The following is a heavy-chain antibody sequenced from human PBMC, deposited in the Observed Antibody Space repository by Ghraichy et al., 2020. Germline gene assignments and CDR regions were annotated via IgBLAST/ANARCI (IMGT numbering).Heavy chain of an antibody. V-gene: IGHV4-39*01. CDR1: GGSISGSFYY. J-gene: IGHJ6*02. CDR3: ARRRKQLGNSYYYDMDV. Sequence: SETLSLTCTVSGGSISGSFYYWDWIRQPPGKGLEWIGSIYYSGTAHPSPSLRSRVTISVDTSKNPFSLELTSVTAADTAMYSCARRRKQLGNSYYYDMDVWGQGTTVTVSS. D-gene: IGHD6-13*01. CDR2: IYYSGTA.